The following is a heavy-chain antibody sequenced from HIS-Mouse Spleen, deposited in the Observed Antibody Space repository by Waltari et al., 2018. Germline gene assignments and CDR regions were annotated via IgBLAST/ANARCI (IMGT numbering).Heavy chain of an antibody. CDR2: IKQDGSEK. CDR1: GFPFSSHW. CDR3: ARDSFDY. V-gene: IGHV3-7*01. Sequence: EVQLVESGGGLVQPGGSLRLSCAASGFPFSSHWMSWVRQAPGKGLEWVANIKQDGSEKYYVDSVKGRFTISRDNAKNSLYLQMNSLRAEDTAVYYCARDSFDYWGQGTLVTVSS. J-gene: IGHJ4*02.